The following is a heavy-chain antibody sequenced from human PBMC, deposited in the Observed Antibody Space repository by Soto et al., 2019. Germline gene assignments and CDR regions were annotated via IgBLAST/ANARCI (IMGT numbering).Heavy chain of an antibody. CDR2: MNTNSDDT. Sequence: GASVKVSCKTSGYTFTSDDINWVRQAPGQGLEWVGWMNTNSDDTRSAQKFRGRLTLTRDKSMRAVYMKLSNLRPDDSAVYYCAREWSAAGHFYGMDVWGQGTTVTVSS. D-gene: IGHD6-13*01. CDR3: AREWSAAGHFYGMDV. J-gene: IGHJ6*02. CDR1: GYTFTSDD. V-gene: IGHV1-8*01.